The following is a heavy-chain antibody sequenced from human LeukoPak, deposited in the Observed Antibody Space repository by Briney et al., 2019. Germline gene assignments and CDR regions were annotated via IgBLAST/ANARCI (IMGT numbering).Heavy chain of an antibody. V-gene: IGHV3-66*01. CDR3: ASGSSSRGALFDY. D-gene: IGHD6-13*01. CDR1: GLIVSANY. Sequence: GGSLRLSCAAPGLIVSANYMTWVRQAPGKGLEWVSVIYSGGSTYYADSVRGRFTTSRDDSKNTLYLQMNSLGVEDTAVYYCASGSSSRGALFDYWGQGTLVTVSS. J-gene: IGHJ4*02. CDR2: IYSGGST.